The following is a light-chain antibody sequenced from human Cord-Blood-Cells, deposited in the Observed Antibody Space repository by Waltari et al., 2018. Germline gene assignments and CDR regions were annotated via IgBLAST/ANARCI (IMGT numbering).Light chain of an antibody. CDR2: KDS. J-gene: IGLJ3*02. V-gene: IGLV3-25*03. Sequence: SYELTQPPSVSVSPGQTARITCSGDALPKQYAYWYQQKPGQAPVLVIYKDSGRPSGVPERFSCSSSGTTVTLTSSGVQAEDEADYYCQSADSSGTYPVFGGGTKLTVL. CDR1: ALPKQY. CDR3: QSADSSGTYPV.